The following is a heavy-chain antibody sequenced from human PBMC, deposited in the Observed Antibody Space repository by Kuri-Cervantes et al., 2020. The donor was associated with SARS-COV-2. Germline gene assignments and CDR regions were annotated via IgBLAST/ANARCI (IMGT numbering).Heavy chain of an antibody. CDR3: ARAESDYYGSRSYYSPVY. V-gene: IGHV3-23*01. D-gene: IGHD3-10*01. J-gene: IGHJ4*02. CDR1: GFTFSSYA. CDR2: ISGSGGTT. Sequence: GESLKISCAASGFTFSSYAMRWVRQPPGKGLEWVSAISGSGGTTYYADSVKGRFTISRDNSKNTLYLQMNSLRAEDTAVYYCARAESDYYGSRSYYSPVYWGQGALVTVSS.